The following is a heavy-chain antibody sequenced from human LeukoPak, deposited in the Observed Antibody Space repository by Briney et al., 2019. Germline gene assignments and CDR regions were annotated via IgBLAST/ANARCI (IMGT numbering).Heavy chain of an antibody. CDR3: ARESGGSWTNFDY. CDR2: ISCRGSGT. Sequence: GGSLRLSCAASGCTFSDYYMSWIRQAPGKGLQSLAYISCRGSGTYYADAVKGRFTISRDNTKNSLYLHVSSLRGDATAVYYRARESGGSWTNFDYWGERTPVTVSS. D-gene: IGHD2-15*01. CDR1: GCTFSDYY. J-gene: IGHJ4*02. V-gene: IGHV3-11*01.